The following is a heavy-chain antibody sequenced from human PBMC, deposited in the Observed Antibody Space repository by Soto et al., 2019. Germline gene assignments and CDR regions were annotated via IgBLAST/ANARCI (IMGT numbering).Heavy chain of an antibody. CDR2: INFDGTTT. V-gene: IGHV3-74*01. Sequence: EVQLVESGGGLVQPGGSLRLCCAASGFTFNSCWIHWVRQAPGKGLVWVSRINFDGTTTNYADSVKGRFTISRDNAKNTLYLQMNSLRDEDTAVYYCARGGFRQWLLDYWGQGSLVTVSS. D-gene: IGHD5-12*01. J-gene: IGHJ4*02. CDR1: GFTFNSCW. CDR3: ARGGFRQWLLDY.